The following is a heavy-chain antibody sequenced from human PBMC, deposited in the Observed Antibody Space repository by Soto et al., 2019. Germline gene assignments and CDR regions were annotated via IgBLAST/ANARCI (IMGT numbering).Heavy chain of an antibody. CDR1: GGSFSGYY. CDR3: AIGPAAAIYFGY. J-gene: IGHJ4*02. V-gene: IGHV4-34*01. CDR2: INHSGST. Sequence: SETLSLTCAVYGGSFSGYYWSRIRKPPGKGLEWIGEINHSGSTNYNPSLKSRVTISVDTSKNQFSLKLSSVTAADTAVYYCAIGPAAAIYFGYWGQGTLVTVSS. D-gene: IGHD2-2*01.